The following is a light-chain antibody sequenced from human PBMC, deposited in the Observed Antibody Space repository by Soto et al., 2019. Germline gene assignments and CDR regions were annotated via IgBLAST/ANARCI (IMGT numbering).Light chain of an antibody. CDR1: SSDVGGYNY. J-gene: IGLJ3*02. V-gene: IGLV2-14*01. CDR3: SSYTTRSTHWV. CDR2: EVS. Sequence: QSALTQPASVAGSPGQSITISCTGTSSDVGGYNYVSWYQQHPGKAPKLMIYEVSNRPSGFSNRFSGSKSGNTASLTISGLQAEDEAEYYCSSYTTRSTHWVFGGGTKLTVL.